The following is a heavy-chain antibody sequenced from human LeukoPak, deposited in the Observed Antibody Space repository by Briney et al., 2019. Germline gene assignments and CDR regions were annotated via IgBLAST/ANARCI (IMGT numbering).Heavy chain of an antibody. CDR1: GGSFSGYY. CDR2: INHSGST. J-gene: IGHJ5*02. D-gene: IGHD2-8*01. V-gene: IGHV4-34*01. Sequence: PSETLSLTCAVYGGSFSGYYWSWIRQPPGKGLEGIGEINHSGSTNYNPSLKSRVTISVDTSKNQFSLKLSSVTAADTAVYYCARAEDYCTNGVCYRTGVNWFDPWGQGTLVTVSS. CDR3: ARAEDYCTNGVCYRTGVNWFDP.